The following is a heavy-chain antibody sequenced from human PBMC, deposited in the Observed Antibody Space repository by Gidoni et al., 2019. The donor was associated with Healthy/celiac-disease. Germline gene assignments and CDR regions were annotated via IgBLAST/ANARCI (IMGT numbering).Heavy chain of an antibody. CDR3: ARDGGYCSGGSCYSVDY. J-gene: IGHJ4*02. CDR1: GFTVSRNY. Sequence: EVQLVETGGGLIQPGGSLRLSCAASGFTVSRNYMSWVRQAPGKGLEWVSVIYSGGSTYYADSVKGRFTISRDNSKNTLYLQMNSLRAEDTAVYYCARDGGYCSGGSCYSVDYWGQGTLVTVSS. V-gene: IGHV3-53*02. D-gene: IGHD2-15*01. CDR2: IYSGGST.